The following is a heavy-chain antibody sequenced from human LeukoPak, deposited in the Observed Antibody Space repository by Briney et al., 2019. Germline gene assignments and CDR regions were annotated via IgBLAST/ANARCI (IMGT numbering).Heavy chain of an antibody. CDR3: ARGWDSSSWYNNWFDP. CDR1: GGTFGSYA. J-gene: IGHJ5*02. V-gene: IGHV1-69*13. D-gene: IGHD6-13*01. CDR2: IIPIFGTA. Sequence: GASVKVSCKASGGTFGSYAISWVRQAPGQGLEWMGGIIPIFGTANYAQKFQGRVTITADESTSTAYMELSSLRSEDTAVYYCARGWDSSSWYNNWFDPWGQGTLVTVSS.